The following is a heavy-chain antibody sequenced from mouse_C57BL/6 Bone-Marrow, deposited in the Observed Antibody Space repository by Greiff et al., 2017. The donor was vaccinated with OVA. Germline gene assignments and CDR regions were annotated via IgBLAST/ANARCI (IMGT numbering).Heavy chain of an antibody. CDR3: ARRGVGRTDWYFDV. J-gene: IGHJ1*03. D-gene: IGHD4-1*01. CDR2: IHPNSGST. CDR1: GYTFTSYW. Sequence: VKLLQPGAELVKPGASVKLSCKASGYTFTSYWMHWVKQRPGQGLEWIGMIHPNSGSTNYNEKFKSKATLTVDKSSSTAYMQLSSLTSEDSAVYYCARRGVGRTDWYFDVWGTGTTVTVSS. V-gene: IGHV1-64*01.